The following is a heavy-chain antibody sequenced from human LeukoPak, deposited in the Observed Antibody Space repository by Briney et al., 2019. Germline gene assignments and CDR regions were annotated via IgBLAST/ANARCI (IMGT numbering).Heavy chain of an antibody. J-gene: IGHJ4*02. CDR2: ISHDGRSK. V-gene: IGHV3-30*18. Sequence: PGRSLTLSCAASGFTFSSFGMHWVRRAPGKGLEWVAIISHDGRSKYYADSVKGRFTISRDNSKNTLYLQMNSLRVEDTAVYYCAKAGYGGISTTTYGDHWGQGTLVTVSS. CDR1: GFTFSSFG. D-gene: IGHD3-3*01. CDR3: AKAGYGGISTTTYGDH.